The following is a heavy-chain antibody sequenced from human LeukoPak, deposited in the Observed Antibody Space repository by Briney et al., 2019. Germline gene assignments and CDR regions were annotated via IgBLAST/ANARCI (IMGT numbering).Heavy chain of an antibody. D-gene: IGHD3-22*01. CDR1: GYTFTSYY. Sequence: ASVKVSCKSSGYTFTSYYMYWVRQAPGQGLEWMGIINPSGGSTSYAQKFQGRVTMTRDTSTSTVYMELSSLRSEDTAVYYCATSSGYLGAYWGQGTLVTVSS. CDR3: ATSSGYLGAY. V-gene: IGHV1-46*01. CDR2: INPSGGST. J-gene: IGHJ4*02.